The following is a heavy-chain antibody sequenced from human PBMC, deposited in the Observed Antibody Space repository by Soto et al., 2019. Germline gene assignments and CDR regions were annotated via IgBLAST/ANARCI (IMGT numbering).Heavy chain of an antibody. Sequence: GASVKVSFKASGGTFSSYAISWVRQAPGQGLEWMGGIIPIFGTANYAQKFQGRVTITADKSTSTAYMELSSLRSEDTAVYYCAIGYCSSTSCYGYGAYYYYYGMDVWGQGTTVTVSS. CDR3: AIGYCSSTSCYGYGAYYYYYGMDV. CDR1: GGTFSSYA. D-gene: IGHD2-2*01. CDR2: IIPIFGTA. V-gene: IGHV1-69*06. J-gene: IGHJ6*02.